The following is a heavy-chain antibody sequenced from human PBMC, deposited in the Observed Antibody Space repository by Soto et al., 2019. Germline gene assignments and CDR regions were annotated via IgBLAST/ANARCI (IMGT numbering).Heavy chain of an antibody. V-gene: IGHV3-23*01. Sequence: XGSLRLAFAASGFSFSSYGMSWVRQAPGKGLEWVSAIRGSGGSTYYADSVRGRFTISRDNSKNTLYLQMNSLRAEDTAVYYCAREGIAEYPNFDDWGQGTLVTVSS. CDR1: GFSFSSYG. CDR3: AREGIAEYPNFDD. J-gene: IGHJ4*02. CDR2: IRGSGGST. D-gene: IGHD2-21*01.